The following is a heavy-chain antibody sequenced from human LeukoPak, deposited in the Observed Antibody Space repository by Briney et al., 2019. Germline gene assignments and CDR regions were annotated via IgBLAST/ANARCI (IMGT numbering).Heavy chain of an antibody. J-gene: IGHJ3*02. D-gene: IGHD3-22*01. CDR2: ISSSSSYI. CDR1: GFTFSSYS. V-gene: IGHV3-21*01. Sequence: GGSLRLSCAASGFTFSSYSMNWVRQAPGKGLEWVSSISSSSSYIYYADSVKGRFTISRDNAKNSLYLQMNSLRAEDTAVYYCARVSEMGWYSSGYYSPGAFDIWGQGTMVTVSS. CDR3: ARVSEMGWYSSGYYSPGAFDI.